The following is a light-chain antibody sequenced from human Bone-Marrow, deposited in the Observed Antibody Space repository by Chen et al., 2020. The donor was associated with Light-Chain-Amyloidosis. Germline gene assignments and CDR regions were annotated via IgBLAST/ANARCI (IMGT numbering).Light chain of an antibody. CDR3: QVWDRSSDRPV. CDR2: DDS. V-gene: IGLV3-21*02. J-gene: IGLJ3*02. CDR1: NIGSTS. Sequence: SYVLTQPSSVSVAPGQTATIACGGNNIGSTSVHWYQQTPGQAPLLVVYDDSDRPSGIPERLSGSNSADTATLTISRVEAADEADYYCQVWDRSSDRPVFGGGTKLPVL.